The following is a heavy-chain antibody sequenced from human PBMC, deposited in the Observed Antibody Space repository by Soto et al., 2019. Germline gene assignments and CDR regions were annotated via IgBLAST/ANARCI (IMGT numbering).Heavy chain of an antibody. V-gene: IGHV4-59*01. CDR2: IYYSGST. Sequence: SETLSLTCTVSGGSISSYYWSWIRQPPGKGLEWIGYIYYSGSTNYNPSLKSRVTISVDTSKNQFSLKLSSVTAADTAVYYCARDSSGWVSAFDIWGQGTMVTVSS. CDR3: ARDSSGWVSAFDI. J-gene: IGHJ3*02. D-gene: IGHD6-19*01. CDR1: GGSISSYY.